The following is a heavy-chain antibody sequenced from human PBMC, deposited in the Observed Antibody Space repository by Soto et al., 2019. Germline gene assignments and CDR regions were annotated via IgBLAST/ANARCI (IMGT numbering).Heavy chain of an antibody. CDR3: ARDRTMVRGVIIGFDP. J-gene: IGHJ5*02. Sequence: SQTLSLTCAISGDSVSSNSAAWNWIRQSPSRGLEWLGRTYYRSKWYNDYAVSVKSRITINPDTSENQFSLQLNSVTPEDTAVYYCARDRTMVRGVIIGFDPWGQXTLVTVSS. CDR1: GDSVSSNSAA. V-gene: IGHV6-1*01. CDR2: TYYRSKWYN. D-gene: IGHD3-10*01.